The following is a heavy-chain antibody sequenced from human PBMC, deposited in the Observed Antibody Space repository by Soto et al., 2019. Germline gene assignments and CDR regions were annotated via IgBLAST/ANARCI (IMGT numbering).Heavy chain of an antibody. J-gene: IGHJ4*02. CDR2: INPSGGST. D-gene: IGHD1-26*01. CDR1: GYTLTSYY. CDR3: SRDGAPRSSFDY. Sequence: ASVKVSCKGSGYTLTSYYMLWVRQARGKGVEWMGIINPSGGSTSYAQKFQGRVTMTRDTSTSTVYMELSSLTSEDTAVYYCSRDGAPRSSFDYWGQGTLVTVSS. V-gene: IGHV1-46*01.